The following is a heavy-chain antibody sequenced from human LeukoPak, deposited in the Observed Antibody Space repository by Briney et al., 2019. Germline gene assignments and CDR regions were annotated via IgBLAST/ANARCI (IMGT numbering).Heavy chain of an antibody. CDR1: GYTFTSYA. J-gene: IGHJ4*02. CDR3: ARGDYCSGGSCYLYYLDY. Sequence: ASVKVSCKASGYTFTSYAMHWVRQAPGQRLEWMGWINAGNGNTKYSQKFQGRVTITRDTSASTAYMELSSLRSEDTAVYYCARGDYCSGGSCYLYYLDYWGQGTLVTVSS. V-gene: IGHV1-3*01. D-gene: IGHD2-15*01. CDR2: INAGNGNT.